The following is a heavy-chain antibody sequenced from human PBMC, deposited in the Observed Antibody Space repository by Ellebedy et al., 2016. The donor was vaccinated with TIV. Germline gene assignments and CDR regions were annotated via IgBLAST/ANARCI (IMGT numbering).Heavy chain of an antibody. CDR2: IRKKVNGYST. CDR3: ARSGSYAPFQS. V-gene: IGHV3-72*01. Sequence: PGGSLRLSCTASGFTFGDYAMSWFRQAPGKGLEWVGRIRKKVNGYSTEYAASVKGRFTSSRDDSTNSLYLQLNSLNTEDTAVYYCARSGSYAPFQSWGQGTLVTVSS. CDR1: GFTFGDYA. D-gene: IGHD1-26*01. J-gene: IGHJ5*02.